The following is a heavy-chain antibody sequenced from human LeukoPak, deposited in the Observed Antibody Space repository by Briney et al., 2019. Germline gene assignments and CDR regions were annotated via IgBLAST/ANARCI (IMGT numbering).Heavy chain of an antibody. Sequence: SETLSLTCTVSGGSIGSYYWSWIGQPPGKGLEWIGYIYYSGSTNYNPSLKSRVTISVDTSKNQFSLKLSSVTAADTAVYYCARGAVVIALSFDIWGQGTMVTVSS. J-gene: IGHJ3*02. CDR1: GGSIGSYY. CDR2: IYYSGST. V-gene: IGHV4-59*01. CDR3: ARGAVVIALSFDI. D-gene: IGHD2-21*01.